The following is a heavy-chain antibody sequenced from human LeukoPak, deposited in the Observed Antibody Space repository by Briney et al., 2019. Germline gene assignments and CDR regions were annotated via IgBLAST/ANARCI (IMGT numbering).Heavy chain of an antibody. J-gene: IGHJ5*02. Sequence: SETLSLTCTVSGGSISSSSYYWGWIRQPPGKGLEWIGSIHYSGSTYYNPSLKSRVTISVDTSKNQFSLKLSSVTAADTAVYYCARLERYNWFDPWGQGTLVTVSS. V-gene: IGHV4-39*01. D-gene: IGHD1-1*01. CDR3: ARLERYNWFDP. CDR2: IHYSGST. CDR1: GGSISSSSYY.